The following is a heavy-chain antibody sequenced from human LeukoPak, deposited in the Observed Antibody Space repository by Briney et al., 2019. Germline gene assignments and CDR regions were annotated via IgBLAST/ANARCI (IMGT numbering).Heavy chain of an antibody. CDR2: IYHNGGT. J-gene: IGHJ4*02. Sequence: SQTLSLTCAVSGGSISSGGYSWSWIRQPPGKGLEWIGYIYHNGGTYYNPSLKSRVTISVDMSMNQFSLKLSSVTAADTAVYYCASAYYYDGSGAFDYWGQGTLVTVSS. CDR3: ASAYYYDGSGAFDY. D-gene: IGHD3-22*01. CDR1: GGSISSGGYS. V-gene: IGHV4-30-2*01.